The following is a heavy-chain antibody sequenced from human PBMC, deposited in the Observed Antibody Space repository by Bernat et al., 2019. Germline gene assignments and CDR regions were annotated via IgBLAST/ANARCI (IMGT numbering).Heavy chain of an antibody. D-gene: IGHD1-14*01. Sequence: QVQLVESGGGLVKPGGSLRLSCAASGFTFSDYYMSWIRQAPGKGLDWVSYISSSSSYTNYADSVKGRFTISRDNAKNSLYRQMNRLRAEDTAVDYCARGTSTSDPYMDVWGKGTTVTVSS. J-gene: IGHJ6*03. CDR1: GFTFSDYY. CDR2: ISSSSSYT. V-gene: IGHV3-11*05. CDR3: ARGTSTSDPYMDV.